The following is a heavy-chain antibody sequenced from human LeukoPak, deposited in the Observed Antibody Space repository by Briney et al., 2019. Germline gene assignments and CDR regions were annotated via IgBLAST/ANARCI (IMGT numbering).Heavy chain of an antibody. D-gene: IGHD4-17*01. V-gene: IGHV1-18*01. CDR2: ISAYNGNT. CDR3: ARDHRDYGDYVSWFDP. CDR1: GYTFTSYG. J-gene: IGHJ5*02. Sequence: ASVTVSCKASGYTFTSYGISWVRQAPGQGLEWMGWISAYNGNTNYAQKLQGRVTMTTDTSTSTAYMELRSLRSDDTAVYYCARDHRDYGDYVSWFDPWGQGTLVTVSS.